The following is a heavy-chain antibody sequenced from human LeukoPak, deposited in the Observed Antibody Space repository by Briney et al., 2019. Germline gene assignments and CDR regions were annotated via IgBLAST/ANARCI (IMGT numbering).Heavy chain of an antibody. CDR3: ARESGVRGLD. Sequence: SGTLSLTCTVSGASISSGSYYWNWLRQPAGKGLEWIGRIFASGSTNYNPSLKSRVTISVDTSKNQFSLKLSSVTAADTAVYYCARESGVRGLDWGQGTLVTVSS. J-gene: IGHJ4*02. D-gene: IGHD3-10*01. V-gene: IGHV4-61*02. CDR2: IFASGST. CDR1: GASISSGSYY.